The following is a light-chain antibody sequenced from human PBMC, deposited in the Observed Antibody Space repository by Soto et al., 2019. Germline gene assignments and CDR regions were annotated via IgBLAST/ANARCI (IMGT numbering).Light chain of an antibody. V-gene: IGKV3-11*01. Sequence: ENVLTQSPASLSLSPGERATLSCRSSQDLSTYLAWYQHKPGQAPRLLIYDASKRATGIPARFSGSGSGLDFSLTISSLKPEDFAVYYCQQRDNGGEVFGGGTKVEI. CDR2: DAS. CDR3: QQRDNGGEV. J-gene: IGKJ4*01. CDR1: QDLSTY.